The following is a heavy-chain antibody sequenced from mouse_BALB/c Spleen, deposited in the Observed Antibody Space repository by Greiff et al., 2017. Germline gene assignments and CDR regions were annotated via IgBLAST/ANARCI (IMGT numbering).Heavy chain of an antibody. J-gene: IGHJ1*01. V-gene: IGHV1-54*01. D-gene: IGHD2-4*01. Sequence: QVQLKESGAELVRPGTSVKVSCKASGYAFTNYLIEWVKQRPGQGLEWIGVINPGSGGTNYNEKFKGKATLTADKSSSTAYMQLSSLTSDDSAVYFCARGDDYVRYFEVWGAGTTVTVSS. CDR3: ARGDDYVRYFEV. CDR2: INPGSGGT. CDR1: GYAFTNYL.